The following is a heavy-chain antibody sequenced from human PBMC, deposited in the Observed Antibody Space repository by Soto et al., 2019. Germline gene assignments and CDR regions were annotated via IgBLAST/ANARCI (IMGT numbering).Heavy chain of an antibody. J-gene: IGHJ3*01. CDR3: ARIGGGVAS. CDR2: IYNDGRT. CDR1: GFTVSTNY. Sequence: EVQLVESGRGLVQPGGSLRLSCAASGFTVSTNYMNWVRQAPGEGLEWVSIIYNDGRTDYADSVKGRFSISRDNSNNMLYLQMDNLRAEDTAVYYFARIGGGVASWGQGTMVTVSS. D-gene: IGHD3-3*01. V-gene: IGHV3-66*01.